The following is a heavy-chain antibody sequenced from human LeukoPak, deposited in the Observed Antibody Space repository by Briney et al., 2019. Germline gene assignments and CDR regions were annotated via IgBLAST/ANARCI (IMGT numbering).Heavy chain of an antibody. J-gene: IGHJ6*03. CDR1: GGSISSGGYY. V-gene: IGHV4-31*03. CDR3: ARVRCSSTSSPYCYYYYMDV. CDR2: IYHSGST. Sequence: SQTLSLTCTVSGGSISSGGYYWSWIRQHPGKGLEWIGYIYHSGSTYYNPSLKSRVTISVDTSKNQFSLKLSSVTAADTAVYYCARVRCSSTSSPYCYYYYMDVWGKGTTVTVSS. D-gene: IGHD2-2*01.